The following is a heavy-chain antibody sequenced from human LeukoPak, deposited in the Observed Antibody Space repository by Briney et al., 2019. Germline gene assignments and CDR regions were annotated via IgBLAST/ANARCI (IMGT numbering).Heavy chain of an antibody. CDR1: GYTFTSYG. D-gene: IGHD3-22*01. Sequence: ASVKVSCKASGYTFTSYGISWVRQAPGQGLEWMGWISAYNGNTNYAQKLQGRVTMTTDTSTSTAYMELRSLRSDDTAVYYCAISSYESSGYYYGPYFDYWGQGTLVTVSS. J-gene: IGHJ4*02. CDR2: ISAYNGNT. CDR3: AISSYESSGYYYGPYFDY. V-gene: IGHV1-18*01.